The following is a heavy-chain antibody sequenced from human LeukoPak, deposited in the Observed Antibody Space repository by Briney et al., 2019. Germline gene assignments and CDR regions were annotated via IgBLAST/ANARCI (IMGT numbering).Heavy chain of an antibody. V-gene: IGHV3-74*01. CDR2: INTDGSST. CDR1: GFTFSSYA. J-gene: IGHJ5*02. D-gene: IGHD3-10*01. Sequence: PGGSLRLSCAASGFTFSSYAMSWVRQAPGKGLVWVSRINTDGSSTSYAESVKGRFTISRDNAKNTVYLQMNSLRAEDTAVYYCARGLGGGNWFDPWGQGTLVTVSS. CDR3: ARGLGGGNWFDP.